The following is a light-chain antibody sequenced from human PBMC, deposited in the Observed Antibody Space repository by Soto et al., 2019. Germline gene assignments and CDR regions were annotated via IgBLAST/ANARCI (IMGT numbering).Light chain of an antibody. CDR1: QTINQW. Sequence: DIQMTQSPSTLSASVGDRVTITCRASQTINQWLAWYQQKPGRAPQLLISDASSLQNGVPSRFSGSGSGTEFTLTISSLRPEDFATYYCQQYSDYSSFGHGTKVEIK. CDR3: QQYSDYSS. CDR2: DAS. V-gene: IGKV1-5*01. J-gene: IGKJ1*01.